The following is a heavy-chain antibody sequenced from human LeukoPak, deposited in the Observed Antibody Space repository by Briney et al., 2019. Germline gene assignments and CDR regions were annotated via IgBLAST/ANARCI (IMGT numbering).Heavy chain of an antibody. CDR3: AKDRGSVVVTAPDY. CDR1: GFTFSSYA. J-gene: IGHJ4*02. CDR2: ISGSGGST. Sequence: GGSLRLSCAASGFTFSSYAMSWVRQAPGRGLEWVSAISGSGGSTYYADSVKGRFTISRDNSKNTLYLQMNSLRAEDTAVYYCAKDRGSVVVTAPDYWGQGTLVTVSS. V-gene: IGHV3-23*01. D-gene: IGHD2-21*02.